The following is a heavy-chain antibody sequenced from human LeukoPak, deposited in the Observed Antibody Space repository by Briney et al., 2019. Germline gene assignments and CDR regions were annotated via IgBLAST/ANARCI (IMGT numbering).Heavy chain of an antibody. D-gene: IGHD3-22*01. CDR2: IYSGGST. Sequence: PGGSLRLSCAASGFTVSSNYMSWVRQAPGKGLEWVSVIYSGGSTYYADSVKGRFTISRDNSKNTLYLQMNSLRAVDTAVYYCAKDQTHYRVWDDYESTVLSYWGQGTLVTVSS. J-gene: IGHJ4*02. CDR1: GFTVSSNY. V-gene: IGHV3-66*01. CDR3: AKDQTHYRVWDDYESTVLSY.